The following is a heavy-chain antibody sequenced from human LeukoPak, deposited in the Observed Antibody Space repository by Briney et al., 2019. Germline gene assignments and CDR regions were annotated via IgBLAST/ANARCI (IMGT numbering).Heavy chain of an antibody. V-gene: IGHV3-23*01. CDR3: AKWGDYDVLTGYYDSDY. Sequence: PGGSLRLSCAASGFTFSNYAMSWVRQAPGKGLEWVSAITGSGGNTYYADSVKGRFTISRDNSKNTVFLQMNSLRAEGTAVYYCAKWGDYDVLTGYYDSDYWGQGTLVTVSS. CDR2: ITGSGGNT. J-gene: IGHJ4*02. D-gene: IGHD3-9*01. CDR1: GFTFSNYA.